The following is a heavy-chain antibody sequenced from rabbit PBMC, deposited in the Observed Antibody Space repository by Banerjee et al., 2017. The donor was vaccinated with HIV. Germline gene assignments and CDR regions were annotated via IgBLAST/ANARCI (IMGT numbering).Heavy chain of an antibody. CDR3: VRGGSYGSGWGDYGLDL. V-gene: IGHV1S47*01. J-gene: IGHJ6*01. CDR1: GIDFSNQG. CDR2: IYPGFGTT. D-gene: IGHD4-1*01. Sequence: QEQLEESGGGLVKPGGTLTLTSKASGIDFSNQGIKWVRQAPGKGPEWIAYIYPGFGTTYYANWVNGRFTISSHNAQNTLYLQLNSLTAADTATYFCVRGGSYGSGWGDYGLDLWGPGTLVTVS.